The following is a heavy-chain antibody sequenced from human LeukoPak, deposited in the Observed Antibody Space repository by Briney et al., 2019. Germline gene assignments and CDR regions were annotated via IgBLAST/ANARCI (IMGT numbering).Heavy chain of an antibody. J-gene: IGHJ4*02. Sequence: GGSLRLSCAASGFTFNIYAMTWVGQAPGKGLEWVSGISGSGDSAYHADSVKGRFTISRDNSKNTLYLQMNSLRAEDTAVYYCAKGYSSGWYSFDYWGQGTLVTVSS. D-gene: IGHD6-19*01. CDR2: ISGSGDSA. CDR3: AKGYSSGWYSFDY. CDR1: GFTFNIYA. V-gene: IGHV3-23*01.